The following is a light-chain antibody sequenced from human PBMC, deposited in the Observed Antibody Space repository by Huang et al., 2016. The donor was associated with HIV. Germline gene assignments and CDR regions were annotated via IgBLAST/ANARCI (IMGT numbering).Light chain of an antibody. Sequence: DIEMTQSPLSLSDSIGDRVTLTCRASHDISTFLAWYQQKPGSPPKLLIYGASLVQDGVPSRFSGSGSVTEFTLTINSLHPEDVANYYCQKYDSAPRTFGQGTKVEVK. V-gene: IGKV1-27*01. CDR3: QKYDSAPRT. J-gene: IGKJ1*01. CDR2: GAS. CDR1: HDISTF.